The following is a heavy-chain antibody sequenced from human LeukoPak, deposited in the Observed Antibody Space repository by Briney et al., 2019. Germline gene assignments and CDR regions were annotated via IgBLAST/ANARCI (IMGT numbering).Heavy chain of an antibody. D-gene: IGHD3-22*01. Sequence: GGSLRLACAADGFTFSSYAMSWDRQAPGKWLEWVSHISGSGDSTYYADSGKGRFTISRDNSKNTLYLQMNSLRAEETAVFYCAKVATKGNYYDSSGYSLDYWGQGTLVTVSS. J-gene: IGHJ4*02. CDR1: GFTFSSYA. CDR3: AKVATKGNYYDSSGYSLDY. CDR2: ISGSGDST. V-gene: IGHV3-23*01.